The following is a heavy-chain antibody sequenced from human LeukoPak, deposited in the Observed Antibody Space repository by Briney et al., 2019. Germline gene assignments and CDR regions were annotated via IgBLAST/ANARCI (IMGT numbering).Heavy chain of an antibody. D-gene: IGHD3-22*01. Sequence: GSLRLSCAASGFTFSPFGMHWVRQAPGKGLEWVAFIRYDGSHQYYAESVKGRFTVSRDNSNNTLYLQMNSLRPEDTAMYYCAKDAASYYYDTTGADYWGQGTPVTVAS. V-gene: IGHV3-30*02. CDR2: IRYDGSHQ. J-gene: IGHJ4*02. CDR3: AKDAASYYYDTTGADY. CDR1: GFTFSPFG.